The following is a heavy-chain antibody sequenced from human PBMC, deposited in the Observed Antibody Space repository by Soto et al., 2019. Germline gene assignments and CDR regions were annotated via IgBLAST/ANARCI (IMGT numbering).Heavy chain of an antibody. J-gene: IGHJ1*01. CDR1: GGSFSGYY. V-gene: IGHV4-34*01. D-gene: IGHD2-15*01. Sequence: SETLSLTCAVYGGSFSGYYWSWIRQPPGKGLEWIGEINHSGSTNYNPSLKSRVTISVDTSKNQFSLKLSSVTAADTAVYYCARSDIVVVVAATSSRVYFQHWGQGTLVTVSS. CDR2: INHSGST. CDR3: ARSDIVVVVAATSSRVYFQH.